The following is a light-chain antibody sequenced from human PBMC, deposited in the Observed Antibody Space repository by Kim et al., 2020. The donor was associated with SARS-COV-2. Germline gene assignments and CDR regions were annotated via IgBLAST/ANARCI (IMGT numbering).Light chain of an antibody. CDR2: DVS. Sequence: GSPGQSITISCTGTSSDVGGYNYVSWYQQHPGKAPKLMIYDVSKRPSGVSNRFSGSKSGNTASLTISGLQAEDEADYYCSSYTSSSRVFGGGTQLTV. V-gene: IGLV2-14*04. J-gene: IGLJ3*02. CDR3: SSYTSSSRV. CDR1: SSDVGGYNY.